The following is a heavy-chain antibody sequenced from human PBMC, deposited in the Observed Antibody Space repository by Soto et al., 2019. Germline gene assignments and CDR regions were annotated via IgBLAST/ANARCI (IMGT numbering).Heavy chain of an antibody. CDR1: GFTFSSYS. J-gene: IGHJ6*02. D-gene: IGHD2-15*01. CDR2: ISSSSTI. CDR3: ARGLLDYPYYYYGMDV. Sequence: GGSLRLSCAASGFTFSSYSMNWVRQAPGKGLEWVSYISSSSTIYYADSVKGRFTISRDNAKNSLYLQMNSLRDEDTAVYYCARGLLDYPYYYYGMDVWGQGTTVTVSS. V-gene: IGHV3-48*02.